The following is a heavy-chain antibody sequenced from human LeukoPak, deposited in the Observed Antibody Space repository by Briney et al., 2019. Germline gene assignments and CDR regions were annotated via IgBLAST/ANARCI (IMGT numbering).Heavy chain of an antibody. V-gene: IGHV3-74*01. CDR1: GFTFSSYW. CDR2: INSDGSST. D-gene: IGHD3-3*01. Sequence: TGGSLRLSCAASGFTFSSYWMHWVRQAPGKGLVWVSRINSDGSSTSYADSVKGRFTISRDNAKNTLYLQMNSLRAEDTAVYYCARENDYYDFWSGRHPYFDYWGQGTLVTVSS. J-gene: IGHJ4*02. CDR3: ARENDYYDFWSGRHPYFDY.